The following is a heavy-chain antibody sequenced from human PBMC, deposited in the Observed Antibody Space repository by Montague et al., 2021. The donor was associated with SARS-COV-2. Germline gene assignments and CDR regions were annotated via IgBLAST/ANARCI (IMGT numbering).Heavy chain of an antibody. CDR3: ARENTVTTFGGPYYIDS. V-gene: IGHV4-59*02. Sequence: SETLSLTCIVSGRSVRSYYWSWIRQPPGKGLEWIGYIYDSGSTNYKPSXXSRVTISVDTSKNQFSLKLSSVTAADTAVYYCARENTVTTFGGPYYIDSWGQGTLVTVSA. J-gene: IGHJ4*02. D-gene: IGHD4-17*01. CDR2: IYDSGST. CDR1: GRSVRSYY.